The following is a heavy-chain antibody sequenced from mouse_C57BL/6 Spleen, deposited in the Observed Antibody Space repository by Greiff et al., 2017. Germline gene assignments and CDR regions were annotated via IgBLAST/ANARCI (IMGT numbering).Heavy chain of an antibody. CDR1: GYTFTSYW. Sequence: VQLKESGAELAKPGASVKLSCKASGYTFTSYWMHWVKQRPGQGLEWIGYINPSSGYTKYNQKFKDKATLTADKSSSTAYMQLSSLTYEDSAVYYCAEANWDDYFDYWGQGTTRTVSA. CDR2: INPSSGYT. CDR3: AEANWDDYFDY. J-gene: IGHJ2*01. D-gene: IGHD4-1*01. V-gene: IGHV1-7*01.